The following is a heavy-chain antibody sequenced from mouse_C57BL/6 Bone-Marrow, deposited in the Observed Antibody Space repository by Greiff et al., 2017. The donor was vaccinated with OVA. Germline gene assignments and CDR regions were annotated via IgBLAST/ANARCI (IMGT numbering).Heavy chain of an antibody. Sequence: QVQLQQSGAELVRPGTSVKVSCKASGYAFTNYLIEWVKQRPGQGLEWIGVINPGSGGTNYNEKFKGKATLTADKSSSTAYMQLSSLTSEDSAVYFCARREGYYGSSSAWFAYWGQGTLVTVSA. J-gene: IGHJ3*01. CDR1: GYAFTNYL. V-gene: IGHV1-54*01. CDR3: ARREGYYGSSSAWFAY. CDR2: INPGSGGT. D-gene: IGHD1-1*01.